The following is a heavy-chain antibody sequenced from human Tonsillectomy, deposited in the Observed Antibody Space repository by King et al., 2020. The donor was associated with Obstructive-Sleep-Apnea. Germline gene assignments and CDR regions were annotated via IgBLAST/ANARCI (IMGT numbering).Heavy chain of an antibody. CDR2: IYYSGST. CDR1: GVSISSGGYY. V-gene: IGHV4-31*03. D-gene: IGHD3-9*01. J-gene: IGHJ2*01. Sequence: VQLQESGPGLVKPSQTLSLTCTVSGVSISSGGYYWSWIRQHPGKGLEWIGYIYYSGSTYYNPSLKSRVTMSVDTSKNQFSLKLSSVTAADTAVYYCAGVPPYHFVWFPYWYFDLWGRGTLVTVSS. CDR3: AGVPPYHFVWFPYWYFDL.